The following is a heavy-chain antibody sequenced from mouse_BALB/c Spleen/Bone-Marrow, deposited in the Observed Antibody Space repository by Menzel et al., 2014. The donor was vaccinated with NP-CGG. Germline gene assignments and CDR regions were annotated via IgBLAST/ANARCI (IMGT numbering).Heavy chain of an antibody. CDR3: TRGHTWDFDY. V-gene: IGHV1S81*02. CDR2: INPSNGGT. Sequence: QVQLQQSGAELVKPGASVELSCKASGYTFTSYYMYWVKQRPGQGLEWIGQINPSNGGTNFNEKFKSRATLTVDKSSSTAYMQLSSLTSEDSAVYYCTRGHTWDFDYWGQGTTLTVSS. CDR1: GYTFTSYY. J-gene: IGHJ2*01. D-gene: IGHD3-3*01.